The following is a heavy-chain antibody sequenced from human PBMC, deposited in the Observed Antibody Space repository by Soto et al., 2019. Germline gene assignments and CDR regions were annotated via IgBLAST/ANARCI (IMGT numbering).Heavy chain of an antibody. D-gene: IGHD1-26*01. CDR1: GGSISSSSYY. Sequence: SETLSLTCTVSGGSISSSSYYWGWIRQPPGKGLEWIGSIYYSGSTYHNPSLKSRVTISVDTSKNQFSLKLSSVTAADTAVNYCARVLYSGSYKPPPDGIFDYWGQGTLVTVSS. CDR2: IYYSGST. J-gene: IGHJ4*02. V-gene: IGHV4-39*01. CDR3: ARVLYSGSYKPPPDGIFDY.